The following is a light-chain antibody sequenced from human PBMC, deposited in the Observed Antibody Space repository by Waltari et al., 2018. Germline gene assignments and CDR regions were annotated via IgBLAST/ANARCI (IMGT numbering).Light chain of an antibody. CDR1: QSVTSN. CDR2: GAA. J-gene: IGKJ1*01. CDR3: QQYNNWPPWT. Sequence: EIVLTQSPATLSVSPGDRATLSCRASQSVTSNLAWYQQKPGQAPRLLIYGAATRATGSPARFSGSGSGTEFTLTITSLQSEDFAVYYCQQYNNWPPWTFGQGTKVEIK. V-gene: IGKV3-15*01.